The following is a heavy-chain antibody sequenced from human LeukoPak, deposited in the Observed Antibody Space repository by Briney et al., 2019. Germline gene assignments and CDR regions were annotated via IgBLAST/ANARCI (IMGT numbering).Heavy chain of an antibody. D-gene: IGHD3-3*01. Sequence: ASVKVSCKASGYTFTSYGISWVRQAPGQGLEWMGWISAYNGNTNYAQKLQGRVTMTTDTSTSTAYMELRSLRSDDTAVYYCARASRDFWSGSKGYFDYWGQGTLVTVSS. CDR2: ISAYNGNT. CDR1: GYTFTSYG. J-gene: IGHJ4*02. V-gene: IGHV1-18*01. CDR3: ARASRDFWSGSKGYFDY.